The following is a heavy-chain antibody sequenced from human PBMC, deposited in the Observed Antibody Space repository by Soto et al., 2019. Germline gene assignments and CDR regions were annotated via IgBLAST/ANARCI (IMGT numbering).Heavy chain of an antibody. CDR2: IYFSGST. J-gene: IGHJ4*02. D-gene: IGHD6-19*01. CDR3: ARHRAVAGLDY. V-gene: IGHV4-30-4*01. Sequence: LSLTCDVFGDSVNSDNYYWTWIRQPPGKDLEWIGNIYFSGSTYYNPSLNSRVTLSIDTSKNHFSLKLTSVTAADTAMYYCARHRAVAGLDYWGQGTLVTVSS. CDR1: GDSVNSDNYY.